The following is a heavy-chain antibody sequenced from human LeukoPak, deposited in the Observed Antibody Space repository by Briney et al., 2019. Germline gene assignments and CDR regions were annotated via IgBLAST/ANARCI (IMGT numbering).Heavy chain of an antibody. CDR1: GFTFSSYW. Sequence: GGSLRLSCAASGFTFSSYWMHWVRQVPGKGPVWVSRINSDGSSKSYADSVKGRFTISRDNAKNTVYLQMDSLRVEDTAVYYCARAGYCSRTSCYQRFHYYYMDVWGKGTTVTVSS. J-gene: IGHJ6*03. CDR3: ARAGYCSRTSCYQRFHYYYMDV. CDR2: INSDGSSK. V-gene: IGHV3-74*01. D-gene: IGHD2-2*01.